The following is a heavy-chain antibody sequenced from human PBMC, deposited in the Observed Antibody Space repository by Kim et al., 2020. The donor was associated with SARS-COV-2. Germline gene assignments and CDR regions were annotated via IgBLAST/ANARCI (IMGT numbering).Heavy chain of an antibody. CDR3: ARYDRPRITIFGVDTYGMDV. V-gene: IGHV4-59*01. Sequence: SETLSLTCTVSGGSISSYYWSWIRQPPGKGLEWIGYIYYSGSTNYNPSLKSRVTISVDTSKNQFSLKLSSVTAADTAVYYCARYDRPRITIFGVDTYGMDVWGQGTKVTV. CDR1: GGSISSYY. CDR2: IYYSGST. D-gene: IGHD3-3*01. J-gene: IGHJ6*02.